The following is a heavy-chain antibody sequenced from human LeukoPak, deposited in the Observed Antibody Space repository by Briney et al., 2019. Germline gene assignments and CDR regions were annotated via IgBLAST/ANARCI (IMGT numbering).Heavy chain of an antibody. Sequence: PGGSLRLSCAASGFTFSSYWMHWVRQAPGKGLVWVSRINSDGSSTSYADSVKGRFTISRDNAKNTLYLQMNSLRAKDTAVYYCARGSVPYYGMDVWGQGTTVTVSS. CDR3: ARGSVPYYGMDV. J-gene: IGHJ6*02. CDR1: GFTFSSYW. V-gene: IGHV3-74*01. CDR2: INSDGSST.